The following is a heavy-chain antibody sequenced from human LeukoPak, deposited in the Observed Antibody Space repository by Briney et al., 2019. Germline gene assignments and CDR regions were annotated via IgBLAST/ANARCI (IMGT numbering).Heavy chain of an antibody. CDR3: ARFGVDYDMDV. CDR1: GGSISGHY. CDR2: IHYSGRP. J-gene: IGHJ6*02. Sequence: PSETLSLTCTVSGGSISGHYWTWIRQPPGKGLEWVGQIHYSGRPDYNPSLKSRVTISVDTSKNQLSLKVTSVTGADTAVYYCARFGVDYDMDVWGQGTTVTVSS. V-gene: IGHV4-59*11. D-gene: IGHD3-16*01.